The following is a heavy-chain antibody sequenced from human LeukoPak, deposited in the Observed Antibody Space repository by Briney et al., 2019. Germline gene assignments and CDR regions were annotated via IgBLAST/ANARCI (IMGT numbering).Heavy chain of an antibody. D-gene: IGHD1-26*01. J-gene: IGHJ4*02. CDR2: VYYDGSA. CDR3: ARPLTRGGTYYV. CDR1: GDSIRSSIYY. V-gene: IGHV4-39*01. Sequence: SETLSLTCGVSGDSIRSSIYYWGWIRQPPGKGLEWIGSVYYDGSAYYNPSLKSRVTISVDTSKNQLSLKLSPVTAADTAVYYCARPLTRGGTYYVWGQGTLVTVSS.